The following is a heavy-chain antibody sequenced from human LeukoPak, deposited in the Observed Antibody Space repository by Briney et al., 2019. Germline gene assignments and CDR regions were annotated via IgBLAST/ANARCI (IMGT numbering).Heavy chain of an antibody. CDR1: GLTFSSYW. J-gene: IGHJ4*02. CDR2: INSDGSST. D-gene: IGHD6-19*01. CDR3: ARVSSGWGGLDY. Sequence: GSLRLSCAASGLTFSSYWMHWVRQAPGKGLVWVSRINSDGSSTSYADSVKGRFTISRDNAKNTLYLQMNSLRAEDTAVYYCARVSSGWGGLDYWGQGTLVTVSS. V-gene: IGHV3-74*01.